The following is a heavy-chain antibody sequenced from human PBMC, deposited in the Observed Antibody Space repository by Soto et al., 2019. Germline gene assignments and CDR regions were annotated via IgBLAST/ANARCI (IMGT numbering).Heavy chain of an antibody. CDR2: ISYDGSNK. CDR1: GFTFSSYG. D-gene: IGHD6-6*01. Sequence: GGSLRLSCAASGFTFSSYGMHWVRQAPGKWLEWVAVISYDGSNKYYADSVKGRFTISRDNSKNTLYLQMNSLRAEDTAVYYCAKGAEYSSSSDYDYYGMDVWGQGXTVTGYS. J-gene: IGHJ6*02. CDR3: AKGAEYSSSSDYDYYGMDV. V-gene: IGHV3-30*18.